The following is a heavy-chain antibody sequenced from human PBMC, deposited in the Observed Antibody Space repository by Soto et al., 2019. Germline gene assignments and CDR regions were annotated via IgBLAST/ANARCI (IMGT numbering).Heavy chain of an antibody. D-gene: IGHD3-10*01. Sequence: GGSLRPSCAASGFIFKMYWMHWVRQSPGKGLVWISRIYNDGTYSDYADSVRGRFTISRDNVNDTLYPQMNNLRAEDSGLYYCTRGPRPISTGTGAYWGQGTQVTVSS. CDR3: TRGPRPISTGTGAY. CDR1: GFIFKMYW. J-gene: IGHJ4*02. CDR2: IYNDGTYS. V-gene: IGHV3-74*01.